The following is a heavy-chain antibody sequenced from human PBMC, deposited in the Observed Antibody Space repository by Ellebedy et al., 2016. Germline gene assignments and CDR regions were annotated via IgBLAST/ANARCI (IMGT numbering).Heavy chain of an antibody. CDR1: GFTFSSYA. CDR2: ISSSSSYI. V-gene: IGHV3-21*04. J-gene: IGHJ6*03. Sequence: GESLKISXAASGFTFSSYAMSWVRQAPGKGLEWVSSISSSSSYIYYADSVKGRFTISRDNAKNSLYLQMNSLRAEDTALYYCAKDAYSSSSWVYYYYYMDVWGKGTTVTVSS. CDR3: AKDAYSSSSWVYYYYYMDV. D-gene: IGHD6-6*01.